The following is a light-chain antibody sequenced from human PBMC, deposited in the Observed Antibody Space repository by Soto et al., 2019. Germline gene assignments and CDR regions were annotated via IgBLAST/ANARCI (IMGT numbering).Light chain of an antibody. CDR1: QSVGSS. CDR3: QQRSNWPQT. J-gene: IGKJ1*01. CDR2: DAS. Sequence: EIVWTQSPSTLSLSAGDRATLACRASQSVGSSLVWYKQKPGQAPRLLIYDASNRAIGLPARFSGSGSGSEFTLTVTSLEPEDFETYYCQQRSNWPQTFGQGTKVDIK. V-gene: IGKV3-11*01.